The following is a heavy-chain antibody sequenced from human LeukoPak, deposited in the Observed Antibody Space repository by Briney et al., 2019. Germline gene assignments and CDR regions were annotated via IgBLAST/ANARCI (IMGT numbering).Heavy chain of an antibody. CDR1: GGSISSYY. CDR2: IYTSGST. Sequence: SETLSLTCTVSGGSISSYYWSWIRQPAGKGLEWIGRIYTSGSTNYNPSLKSRVTMSVDTSKIQFSLKLSSVTAADTAVYYCARGYCSSTSCYTGLAFDIWGQGTMVTVSS. CDR3: ARGYCSSTSCYTGLAFDI. V-gene: IGHV4-4*07. D-gene: IGHD2-2*02. J-gene: IGHJ3*02.